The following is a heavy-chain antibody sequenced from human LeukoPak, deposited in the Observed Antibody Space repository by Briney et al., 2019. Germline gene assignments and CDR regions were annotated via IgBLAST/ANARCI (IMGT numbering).Heavy chain of an antibody. J-gene: IGHJ4*02. V-gene: IGHV3-30*04. CDR2: ISYDGSDK. D-gene: IGHD6-19*01. CDR3: ARAVYRSGGYYFHY. Sequence: PGRSLRLSCAASGFTFSSYAMQWVRQAPGKGLEWVAVISYDGSDKNYADSVKGRFTISRDNSKNTLYLQMNSLRADDTAVYYCARAVYRSGGYYFHYLRQGTLVIVSS. CDR1: GFTFSSYA.